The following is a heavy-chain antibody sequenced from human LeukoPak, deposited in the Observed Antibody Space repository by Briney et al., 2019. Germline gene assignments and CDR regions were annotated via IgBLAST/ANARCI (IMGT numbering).Heavy chain of an antibody. CDR2: VNNDGSST. CDR3: ARDLNDLLQNYRSTWYPADY. CDR1: GFTFSAYR. J-gene: IGHJ4*02. Sequence: PSGSLRLSCAASGFTFSAYRMNWLRQAQGNGLVWVSRVNNDGSSTSYADSVKGRFTISKANTKNTLYLQMSSLRAEDTAVYYCARDLNDLLQNYRSTWYPADYWGQGTLVTVSS. V-gene: IGHV3-74*01. D-gene: IGHD6-13*01.